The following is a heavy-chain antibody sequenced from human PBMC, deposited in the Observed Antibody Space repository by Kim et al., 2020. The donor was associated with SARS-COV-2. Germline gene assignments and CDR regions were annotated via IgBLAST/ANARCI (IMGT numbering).Heavy chain of an antibody. V-gene: IGHV3-30*04. Sequence: GGSLRLSCAASGFTFSNHAMHWVRQAPDKGLEWVGIISYDGSSKYYRDSVKGRFTISRDNSENTLFLQMNSLRTEDAAVYFCASSTYSTYVFGPFDMRG. CDR1: GFTFSNHA. CDR3: ASSTYSTYVFGPFDM. J-gene: IGHJ3*02. D-gene: IGHD4-4*01. CDR2: ISYDGSSK.